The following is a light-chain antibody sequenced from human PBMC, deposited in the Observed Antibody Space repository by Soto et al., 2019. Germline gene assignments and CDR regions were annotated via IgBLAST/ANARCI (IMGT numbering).Light chain of an antibody. Sequence: QSVLTQPASVSGSPGQSITISCTGTSSDIGNYDYVSWFQQHPGKAPKLLISEVSNRPSRISYRFSGSKSGTTASLTISGLQAEDEADYYCSSYTRTSSYVFGGGTKVTVL. CDR1: SSDIGNYDY. CDR2: EVS. V-gene: IGLV2-14*01. CDR3: SSYTRTSSYV. J-gene: IGLJ1*01.